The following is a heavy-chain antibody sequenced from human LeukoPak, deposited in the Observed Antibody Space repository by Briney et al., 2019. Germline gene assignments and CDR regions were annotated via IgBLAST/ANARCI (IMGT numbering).Heavy chain of an antibody. D-gene: IGHD4-23*01. CDR1: GVSINDYF. Sequence: SETLSLTCNVSGVSINDYFWSWIRQPPGKGLEWLGYIYYSGSTNNNPSLKSRVTISVDTSKSQFSLRLSSVTAADTAVYYCARLLRWPMIFDYWGQGTLVTVSS. CDR3: ARLLRWPMIFDY. CDR2: IYYSGST. J-gene: IGHJ4*02. V-gene: IGHV4-59*08.